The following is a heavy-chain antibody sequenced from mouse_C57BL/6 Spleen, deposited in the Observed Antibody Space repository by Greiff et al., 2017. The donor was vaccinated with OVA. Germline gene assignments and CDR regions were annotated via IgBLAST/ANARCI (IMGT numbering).Heavy chain of an antibody. CDR3: ARWTTVVATNFYYFDY. J-gene: IGHJ2*01. CDR1: GYSFTGYY. CDR2: INPSTGGT. D-gene: IGHD1-1*01. V-gene: IGHV1-42*01. Sequence: DVQLQESGPELVKPGASVKISCKASGYSFTGYYMNWVKQSPEKSLEWIGEINPSTGGTTYNQKFKAKATLTVDKSSSTAYMQLKSLTSEDSAVYYCARWTTVVATNFYYFDYWGQGTTLTVSS.